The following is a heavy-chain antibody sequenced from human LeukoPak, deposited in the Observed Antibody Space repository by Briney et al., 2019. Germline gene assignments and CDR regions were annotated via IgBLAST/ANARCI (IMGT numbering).Heavy chain of an antibody. V-gene: IGHV3-21*01. CDR1: GFNFRSYS. D-gene: IGHD1-1*01. CDR2: ISSSSSYI. Sequence: GGSLRLSCAASGFNFRSYSMNWVRQAPGKGLEWVSSISSSSSYIYYADSVRGRFTISRDNAKNSLYLQMNSLRAEDTAVYYCARDLRGTFDYWGQGTLVTVSS. CDR3: ARDLRGTFDY. J-gene: IGHJ4*02.